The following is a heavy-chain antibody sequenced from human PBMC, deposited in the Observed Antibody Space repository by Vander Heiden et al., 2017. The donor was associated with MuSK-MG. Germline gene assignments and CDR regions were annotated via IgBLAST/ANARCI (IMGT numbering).Heavy chain of an antibody. Sequence: EVQLVESGGGLVKPGGSLRLYCAASGFTFSSYSMNWVRQAPGKGLEWVSSISSSSSYIYYADSVKGRFTISRDNAKNSLYLQMNSLRAEDTAVYYCARDQVTGTTLPLDYWGQGTLVTVSS. J-gene: IGHJ4*02. CDR3: ARDQVTGTTLPLDY. D-gene: IGHD1-1*01. V-gene: IGHV3-21*01. CDR2: ISSSSSYI. CDR1: GFTFSSYS.